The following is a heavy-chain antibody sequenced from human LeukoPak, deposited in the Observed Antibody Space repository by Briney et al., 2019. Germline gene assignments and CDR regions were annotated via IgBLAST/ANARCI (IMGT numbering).Heavy chain of an antibody. J-gene: IGHJ4*02. CDR3: ARGALRYSDY. CDR1: GFTFSSYT. Sequence: PGGSVRLSCAASGFTFSSYTMNWVRQAPGKGLEWVSSISSSSSAIYYAASVKGRFTISRDNAKNSLYLQMNSLRDEDTAVYYCARGALRYSDYWGQGTLVTVSS. V-gene: IGHV3-48*02. CDR2: ISSSSSAI. D-gene: IGHD3-9*01.